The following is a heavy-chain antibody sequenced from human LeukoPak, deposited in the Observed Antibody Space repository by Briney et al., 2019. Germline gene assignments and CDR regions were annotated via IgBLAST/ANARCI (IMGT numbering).Heavy chain of an antibody. J-gene: IGHJ4*02. V-gene: IGHV3-7*01. CDR2: INLDGSER. D-gene: IGHD6-13*01. CDR3: GRVIAGAIDY. Sequence: SGGSLRLSCAASGFTFSGHSMTWDRQAPGKGLEWVANINLDGSERFYVDFVKGRFTISRDNADNSMYLQMNSLRAEDTAVYYCGRVIAGAIDYWGQGTLVTVSS. CDR1: GFTFSGHS.